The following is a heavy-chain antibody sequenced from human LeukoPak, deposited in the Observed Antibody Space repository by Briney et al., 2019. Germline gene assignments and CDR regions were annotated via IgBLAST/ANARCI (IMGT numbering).Heavy chain of an antibody. CDR3: ARQLDYYVKRDY. V-gene: IGHV5-10-1*01. CDR1: GYSFTNYG. Sequence: HGESLRISCKGSGYSFTNYGISWVRQMPGKGLEWMGRIDPSDSYSNYGPSFQGHVTISADRSISTAYLQWRSLKASDTAMYYCARQLDYYVKRDYWGQGTLVTVAS. J-gene: IGHJ4*02. D-gene: IGHD3-10*02. CDR2: IDPSDSYS.